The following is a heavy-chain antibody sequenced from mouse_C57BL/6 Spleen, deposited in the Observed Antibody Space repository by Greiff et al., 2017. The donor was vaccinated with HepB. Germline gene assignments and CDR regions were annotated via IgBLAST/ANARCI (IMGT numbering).Heavy chain of an antibody. CDR3: ARGSNYVPLDY. Sequence: EVKLMESGPGLVKPSQSLSLTCSVTGYSITSGYYWNWIRQFPGNKLEWTCYISYYGSNNYNPSLKNRISITRDTSKNQFFLTLNSVTTEDTSTYYCARGSNYVPLDYWGQVTTRTVSS. CDR2: ISYYGSN. D-gene: IGHD2-5*01. J-gene: IGHJ2*01. V-gene: IGHV3-6*01. CDR1: GYSITSGYY.